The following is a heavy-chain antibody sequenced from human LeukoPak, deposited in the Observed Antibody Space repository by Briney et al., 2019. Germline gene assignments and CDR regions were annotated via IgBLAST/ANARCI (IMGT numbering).Heavy chain of an antibody. CDR3: ARAKGDY. J-gene: IGHJ4*02. Sequence: SETLSLTCTVSGGSISSYYWSWIRQPPGKGLEWIGYIYYSGTTNYNLSLKSRVTMSVDTSKNQFSLRLNSVTPADTAVYYCARAKGDYWGQGTLVTVSS. CDR2: IYYSGTT. CDR1: GGSISSYY. V-gene: IGHV4-59*01.